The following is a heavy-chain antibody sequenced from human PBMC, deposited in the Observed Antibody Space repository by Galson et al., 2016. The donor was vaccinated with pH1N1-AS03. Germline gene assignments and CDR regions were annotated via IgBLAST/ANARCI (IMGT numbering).Heavy chain of an antibody. CDR3: AREGRFLDWDNYAMDF. CDR2: LVPIFRTA. Sequence: SVKVSCKASGGTFSNHGISWVRQAPGQGLEWMGGLVPIFRTAKYAQKFQGRVTRTADDSADESTSTTYMELSNLRSEDTGVYYCAREGRFLDWDNYAMDFWGQGTLVTVSS. D-gene: IGHD3/OR15-3a*01. V-gene: IGHV1-69*13. J-gene: IGHJ4*03. CDR1: GGTFSNHG.